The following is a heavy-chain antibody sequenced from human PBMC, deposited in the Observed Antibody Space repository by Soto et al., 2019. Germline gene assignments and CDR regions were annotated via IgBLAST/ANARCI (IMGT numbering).Heavy chain of an antibody. CDR2: ISGIKNYI. D-gene: IGHD3-10*01. CDR1: GFTFSYYP. J-gene: IGHJ4*02. V-gene: IGHV3-21*06. Sequence: EVQLVESGGGLVNPGGSLTLSCAASGFTFSYYPLHWVRRAPGKGLEWVSSISGIKNYIRYADSVKGRFTISRDNAKTSLYLQMNSLTAEDMAVYYCAREGVHNYTEYYFDYWGQGTLLTVSS. CDR3: AREGVHNYTEYYFDY.